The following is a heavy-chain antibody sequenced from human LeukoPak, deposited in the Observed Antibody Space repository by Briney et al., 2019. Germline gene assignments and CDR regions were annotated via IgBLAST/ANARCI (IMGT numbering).Heavy chain of an antibody. CDR3: ARARIYCSSTSCYPPYYMDV. Sequence: TSETLSLTCTVSGGSIRSGNYYWSWIRQPAGKGLEWIGRIYTSGNTNYNPSLQSRASISIDTSKNQFSLKLSSVTAADTAVYYCARARIYCSSTSCYPPYYMDVWGKGTTVTVS. CDR2: IYTSGNT. CDR1: GGSIRSGNYY. J-gene: IGHJ6*03. D-gene: IGHD2-2*01. V-gene: IGHV4-61*02.